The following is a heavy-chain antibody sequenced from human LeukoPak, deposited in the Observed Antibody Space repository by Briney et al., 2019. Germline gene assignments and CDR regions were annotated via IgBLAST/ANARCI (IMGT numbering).Heavy chain of an antibody. J-gene: IGHJ3*02. CDR1: GFTFSHYS. CDR3: ARSEATDASDI. CDR2: IRFTGSYI. Sequence: GGSLRLSCVASGFTFSHYSMNWVRQAPGKGLEWVSSIRFTGSYIYYADSVKGRFTISRDNSKNTLYLQMNSLRAEDTAVYYCARSEATDASDIWGQGTMVTVSS. V-gene: IGHV3-21*01.